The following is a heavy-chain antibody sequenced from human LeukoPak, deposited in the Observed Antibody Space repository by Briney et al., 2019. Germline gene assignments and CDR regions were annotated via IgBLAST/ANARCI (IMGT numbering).Heavy chain of an antibody. CDR2: INAGNGNT. J-gene: IGHJ6*03. D-gene: IGHD4-11*01. Sequence: ASVKVSCKASGYTFTDYALHWVRQAPGQRLEWMGWINAGNGNTKYSQEFQGRVTITRDTSASTAYMELSSLRSEDMAVYYCARGGAVSTVPPPYYYYMDVWGKGTTVTVSS. CDR1: GYTFTDYA. CDR3: ARGGAVSTVPPPYYYYMDV. V-gene: IGHV1-3*03.